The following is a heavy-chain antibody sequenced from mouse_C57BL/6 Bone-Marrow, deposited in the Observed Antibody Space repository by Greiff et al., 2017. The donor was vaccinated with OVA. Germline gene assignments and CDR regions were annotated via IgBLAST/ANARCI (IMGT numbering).Heavy chain of an antibody. D-gene: IGHD2-5*01. CDR1: GYAFSSSW. J-gene: IGHJ4*01. CDR2: IYPGDGDT. Sequence: QVQLQQSGPELVKPGASVKISCKASGYAFSSSWMNWVTQRPGKGLEWIGRIYPGDGDTNYNGKFKGKATLTADKSSSTAYMQLSSLTSEDSAVYCCERDSNYVAAMDYWGQGTSVTVSS. CDR3: ERDSNYVAAMDY. V-gene: IGHV1-82*01.